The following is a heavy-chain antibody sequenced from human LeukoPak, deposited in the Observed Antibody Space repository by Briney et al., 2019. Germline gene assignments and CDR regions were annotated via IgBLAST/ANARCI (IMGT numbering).Heavy chain of an antibody. D-gene: IGHD4-17*01. J-gene: IGHJ4*02. CDR2: INHSGST. CDR3: ARGATGYGDYANAFDY. CDR1: GGSISSYY. Sequence: SETLSLTCTVSGGSISSYYWSWIRQPPGKGLEWIGEINHSGSTNYNPSLKSRVTISVDTSKNQFSLKLSSVTAADTAVYYCARGATGYGDYANAFDYWGQGTLVTVSS. V-gene: IGHV4-34*01.